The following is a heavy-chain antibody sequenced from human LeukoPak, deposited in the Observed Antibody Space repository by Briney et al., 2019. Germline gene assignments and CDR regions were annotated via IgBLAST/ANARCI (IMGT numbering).Heavy chain of an antibody. CDR1: GYTFTGYY. J-gene: IGHJ3*02. Sequence: EASVKVSCKASGYTFTGYYMHWVRQAPGQGLEWMGWINPNSGGTNYAQKFQGWVTMTRDTSISTAYMELSRLRSDDTAVYYCATTSQYSSGWERGYAFDIWGQGTMVTVSS. D-gene: IGHD6-19*01. CDR2: INPNSGGT. V-gene: IGHV1-2*04. CDR3: ATTSQYSSGWERGYAFDI.